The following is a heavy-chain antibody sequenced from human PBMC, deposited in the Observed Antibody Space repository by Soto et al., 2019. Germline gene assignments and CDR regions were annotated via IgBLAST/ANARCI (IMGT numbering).Heavy chain of an antibody. V-gene: IGHV1-3*01. D-gene: IGHD1-26*01. J-gene: IGHJ4*02. Sequence: QVQLVQSGAEVKKPGASVKVSCKASGYTFTSYAMHWVRQAPGQRVEWMGWINAGNGNTKYSQKFQGRVTITRDTSASTAYMELSSLRSEDTAVYYCARGRGGSSGYFDYGGQGTLVTVSS. CDR1: GYTFTSYA. CDR3: ARGRGGSSGYFDY. CDR2: INAGNGNT.